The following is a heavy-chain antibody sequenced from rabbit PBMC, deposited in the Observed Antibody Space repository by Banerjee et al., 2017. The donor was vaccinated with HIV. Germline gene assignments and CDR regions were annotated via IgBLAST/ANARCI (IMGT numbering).Heavy chain of an antibody. CDR2: INSSSRNV. V-gene: IGHV1S45*01. CDR3: ARDETDDAGYNYRL. D-gene: IGHD7-1*01. J-gene: IGHJ4*01. Sequence: QEQLKESGGGLVQPGGSLKLSCKASGFSFSNKYVMCWVRQAPGKGLEWIGCINSSSRNVVYASWATGRFTISKTSSTTVTLQMTSLTAADTATYFCARDETDDAGYNYRLWGPGTLVTVS. CDR1: GFSFSNKYV.